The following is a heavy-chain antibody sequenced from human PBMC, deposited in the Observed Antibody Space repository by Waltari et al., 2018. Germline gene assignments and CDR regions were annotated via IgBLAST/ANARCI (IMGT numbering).Heavy chain of an antibody. CDR3: ARAIAAAGSDFYYYMDV. J-gene: IGHJ6*03. CDR2: IYHSGGT. Sequence: QLQLQESGSGLVKPSQTLSLTCAVSGGSISSGDYSWSWIRQHPGKGLEWIGSIYHSGGTYYSPSLKSRVIISVDMSKNQFSLRLTSVTAADTAVYYCARAIAAAGSDFYYYMDVWGKGTTVTVSS. CDR1: GGSISSGDYS. V-gene: IGHV4-30-2*01. D-gene: IGHD6-13*01.